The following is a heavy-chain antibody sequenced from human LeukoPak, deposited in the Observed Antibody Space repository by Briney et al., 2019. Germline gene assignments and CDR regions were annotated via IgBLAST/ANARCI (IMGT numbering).Heavy chain of an antibody. Sequence: PGGSLRLSCAASGFTFSSYAMNWVRQAPGRGLEWVSVFSGSGGTTYYADSVKGRFTISRDNSKNTLYLQMNSLRAEDTAVYYCANGNRCTSPNCLGYYYFYMDVWGKGTTVTVSS. V-gene: IGHV3-23*01. D-gene: IGHD2-8*01. CDR1: GFTFSSYA. J-gene: IGHJ6*03. CDR3: ANGNRCTSPNCLGYYYFYMDV. CDR2: FSGSGGTT.